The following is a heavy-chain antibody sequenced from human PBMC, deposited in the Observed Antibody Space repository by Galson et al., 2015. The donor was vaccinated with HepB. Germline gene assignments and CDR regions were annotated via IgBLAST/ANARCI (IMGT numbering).Heavy chain of an antibody. V-gene: IGHV1-8*01. D-gene: IGHD6-19*01. CDR1: GYTFTSYD. CDR2: MNPNSGNT. J-gene: IGHJ4*02. Sequence: SVKVSCKASGYTFTSYDINWVRQATGQGLEWMGWMNPNSGNTGYAQKFQGRVTMTRNTSISTAYMELSSLRSEDTAVYYCARVDSGQGYFDYWGQGTLVTVSS. CDR3: ARVDSGQGYFDY.